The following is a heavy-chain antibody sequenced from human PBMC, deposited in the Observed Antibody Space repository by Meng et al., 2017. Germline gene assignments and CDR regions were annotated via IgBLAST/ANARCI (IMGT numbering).Heavy chain of an antibody. Sequence: QITLKESGPTLVKYTQTLTLTCTFSGFSLSTSGVGVGWIRQPPGKALEWLALFYWDDDKWYSPSLKSRLTITKDTSKNQVVLTMTNMDPVDTATYYCAQGGAYFGFDYWGQGTLVTVSS. CDR2: FYWDDDK. J-gene: IGHJ4*02. CDR3: AQGGAYFGFDY. CDR1: GFSLSTSGVG. V-gene: IGHV2-5*02. D-gene: IGHD3-9*01.